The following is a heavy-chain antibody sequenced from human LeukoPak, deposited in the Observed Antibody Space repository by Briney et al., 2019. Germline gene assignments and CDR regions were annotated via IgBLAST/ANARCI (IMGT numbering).Heavy chain of an antibody. CDR3: AKGPNFGSKRAIEY. CDR1: DFTSGYHD. CDR2: TNFCGSAP. Sequence: PGGSLRLSCAAPDFTSGYHDMTWVGQASGRGLEWVSSTNFCGSAPRYAASVRGRFTMSRDKSNNTLYLQMNSLRVDDTAIYYCAKGPNFGSKRAIEYWGQGSLVTVSS. V-gene: IGHV3-23*01. J-gene: IGHJ4*02. D-gene: IGHD3-10*01.